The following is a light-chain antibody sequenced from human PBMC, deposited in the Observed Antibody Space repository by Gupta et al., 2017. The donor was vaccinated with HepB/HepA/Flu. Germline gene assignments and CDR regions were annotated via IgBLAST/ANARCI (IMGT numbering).Light chain of an antibody. CDR3: SSYTSSSAVV. J-gene: IGLJ2*01. V-gene: IGLV2-14*03. CDR1: SSDVGGYNY. CDR2: AVS. Sequence: QSALTQPASVSGSPGQSITISCTGTSSDVGGYNYVSWYQPHPGQAPKRMIYAVSNRPSGVSNRFSGSKSGNTASLTISGHQAEDEADYYCSSYTSSSAVVFGGGTKLTVL.